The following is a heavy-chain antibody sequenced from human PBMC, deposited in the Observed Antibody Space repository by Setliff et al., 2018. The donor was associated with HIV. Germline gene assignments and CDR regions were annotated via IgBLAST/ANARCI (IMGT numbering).Heavy chain of an antibody. Sequence: ASVKVSCKASGFTFTGYYLHWVRQAPGQGLEWMGWINPHSGGTNYAQNSHGRVTMTRDTSISTAYMELSRLRSDDTAVFYCARGPQSYVDVVPTIGRYYFDYWGQGTLVTVS. CDR2: INPHSGGT. D-gene: IGHD5-12*01. CDR3: ARGPQSYVDVVPTIGRYYFDY. CDR1: GFTFTGYY. V-gene: IGHV1-2*02. J-gene: IGHJ4*02.